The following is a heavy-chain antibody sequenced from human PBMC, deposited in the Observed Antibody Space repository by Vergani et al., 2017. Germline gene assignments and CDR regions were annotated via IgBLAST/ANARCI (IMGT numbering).Heavy chain of an antibody. D-gene: IGHD3-10*01. CDR1: GFTFSSYG. CDR3: ANRIAPREAGDY. Sequence: QVQLVESGGGVVQPGRSLRLSCAASGFTFSSYGMHWVRQAPGKGLEWVAVISYDGSNKYYADSVKGRFTISRDNSKNTLYLQMNSLRAEDTAVYYCANRIAPREAGDYWGQGTLVTVSS. J-gene: IGHJ4*02. V-gene: IGHV3-30*18. CDR2: ISYDGSNK.